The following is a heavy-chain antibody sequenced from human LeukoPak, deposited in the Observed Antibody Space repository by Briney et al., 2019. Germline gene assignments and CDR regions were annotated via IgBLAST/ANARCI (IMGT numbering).Heavy chain of an antibody. Sequence: GGSLRLSCAASGFTFSTYAMNWVRQAPGKGLEWVSTISASGGSTYYADSVQGRFTIYRDNSKNTLYLQMNSLRAEGTALYYCAKDYNGYDSYWGQGTRVTVSS. J-gene: IGHJ4*02. CDR2: ISASGGST. D-gene: IGHD5-12*01. CDR3: AKDYNGYDSY. CDR1: GFTFSTYA. V-gene: IGHV3-23*01.